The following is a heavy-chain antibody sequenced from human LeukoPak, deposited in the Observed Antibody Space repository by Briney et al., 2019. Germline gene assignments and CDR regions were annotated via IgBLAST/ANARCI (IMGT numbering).Heavy chain of an antibody. CDR3: TRSMGGTPDY. V-gene: IGHV3-23*01. CDR1: GFTFTNYA. Sequence: PGGSLRLSGAASGFTFTNYAMAWVRQAPAKGLEWVSAIGGDGRGTDYADSVKGRFTISRDNSKNTLYLQMNSLRAEDTALYYCTRSMGGTPDYWGLGTLVTVSS. J-gene: IGHJ4*02. D-gene: IGHD1-26*01. CDR2: IGGDGRGT.